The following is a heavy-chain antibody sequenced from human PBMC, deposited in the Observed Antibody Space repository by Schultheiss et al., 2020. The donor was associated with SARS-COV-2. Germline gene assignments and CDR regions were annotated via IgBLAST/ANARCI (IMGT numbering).Heavy chain of an antibody. CDR2: TYYRSKWYN. CDR3: AREMDGAGMVHEGMDV. J-gene: IGHJ6*02. D-gene: IGHD3-10*01. CDR1: GDSVSSNSAA. Sequence: SQTLSLTCAISGDSVSSNSAAWSWIRQSPSRGLEWLGRTYYRSKWYNDYAVSVKSRITINPDTSKNQFSLQLNSVTPEDTAVYYCAREMDGAGMVHEGMDVWGQGTTVTVSS. V-gene: IGHV6-1*01.